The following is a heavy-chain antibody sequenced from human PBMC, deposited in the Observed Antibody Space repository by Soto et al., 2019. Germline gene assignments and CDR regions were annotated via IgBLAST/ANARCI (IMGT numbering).Heavy chain of an antibody. D-gene: IGHD3-22*01. CDR3: ARQIYDSDTGPNFQYYFDS. Sequence: GESLKISCKGSGYSFAGYWIAWVRQKPGKGLEWMGRIDPSDSQTYYSPSFRGHVTISATKSITTVFLQWSSLRASDTAMYYCARQIYDSDTGPNFQYYFDSWGQGTPVTVSS. CDR2: IDPSDSQT. J-gene: IGHJ4*02. CDR1: GYSFAGYW. V-gene: IGHV5-10-1*01.